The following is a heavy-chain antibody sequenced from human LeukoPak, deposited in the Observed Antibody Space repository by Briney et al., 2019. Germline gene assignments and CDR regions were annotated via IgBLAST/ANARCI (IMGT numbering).Heavy chain of an antibody. V-gene: IGHV3-48*03. J-gene: IGHJ6*03. CDR1: GFTFSSYE. CDR3: ARAYYDFWSGYGSGVFGNYMDV. D-gene: IGHD3-3*01. Sequence: PGGSLRLSCAASGFTFSSYEMNWVRQAPGKGLEWVSYISSSGSTIYYADSVKGRFTISRDNSKNTLYLQMNSLRAEDTAVYYCARAYYDFWSGYGSGVFGNYMDVWGKGTTVTVSS. CDR2: ISSSGSTI.